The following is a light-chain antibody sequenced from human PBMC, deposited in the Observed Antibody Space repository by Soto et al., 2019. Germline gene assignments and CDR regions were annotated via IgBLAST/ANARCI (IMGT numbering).Light chain of an antibody. CDR1: QSVSSF. CDR2: AAS. Sequence: DIQMTQSPSSLSESLGDRVTITCRSRQSVSSFLNWYQPRPGNAPMPLIYAASSLQTGVPSRVSGSGSGSNFTLTISSLQPADFATYYCQQSYNPPLTFGAGTKLDI. CDR3: QQSYNPPLT. V-gene: IGKV1-39*01. J-gene: IGKJ4*01.